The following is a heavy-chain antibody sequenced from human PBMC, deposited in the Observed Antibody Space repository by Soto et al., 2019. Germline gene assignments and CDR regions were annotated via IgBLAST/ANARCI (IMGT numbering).Heavy chain of an antibody. CDR2: IYYSGNT. CDR1: GGSVSSDIYY. Sequence: SETLSLTCTVSGGSVSSDIYYWSWIRQPPGKGLEWIGYIYYSGNTNYSPSLKSRVTISVDTSKNKFSLNQNSVTAATTAVYNCARMFRHGSSEKRWYFDIWGRGTLVTVSS. V-gene: IGHV4-61*01. J-gene: IGHJ2*01. D-gene: IGHD3-10*01. CDR3: ARMFRHGSSEKRWYFDI.